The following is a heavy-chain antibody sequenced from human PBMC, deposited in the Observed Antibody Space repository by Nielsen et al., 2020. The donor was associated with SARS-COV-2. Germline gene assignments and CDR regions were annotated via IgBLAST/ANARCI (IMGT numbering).Heavy chain of an antibody. Sequence: GESLKISCAASGFTFFTSEMNWVRQAPGKGREWISSISFSGNTIYYADSVKGRFTISRDNARNSLYLQMNSLRADDTAVYYCARGRGSGFEGWIFDYWGQGTLVTVSS. CDR2: ISFSGNTI. CDR1: GFTFFTSE. CDR3: ARGRGSGFEGWIFDY. D-gene: IGHD5-12*01. J-gene: IGHJ4*02. V-gene: IGHV3-48*03.